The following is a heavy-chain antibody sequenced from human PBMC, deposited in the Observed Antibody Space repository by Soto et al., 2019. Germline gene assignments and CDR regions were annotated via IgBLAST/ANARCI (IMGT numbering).Heavy chain of an antibody. V-gene: IGHV3-21*02. Sequence: EVQLVESGGGLVRPGGSLRLSCAASGFMFSRYSMNWVRQAPGKGREWVASISNSGMYMFYEDSLRGRITISRDNAGNSMHLQMSGLSAADTGVYFCARSPTAALVGSSLYYFDFWGQGTLVTVSS. CDR3: ARSPTAALVGSSLYYFDF. D-gene: IGHD3-10*01. J-gene: IGHJ4*02. CDR1: GFMFSRYS. CDR2: ISNSGMYM.